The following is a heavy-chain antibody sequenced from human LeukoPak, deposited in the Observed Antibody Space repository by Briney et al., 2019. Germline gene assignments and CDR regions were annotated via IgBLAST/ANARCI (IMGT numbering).Heavy chain of an antibody. V-gene: IGHV3-15*01. J-gene: IGHJ6*03. CDR2: IKSKTDGGTT. CDR1: GFTFSNAW. Sequence: GGSLRLSCAASGFTFSNAWMSWVRQAPGKGLEWVGRIKSKTDGGTTDYAAPVKGRFTISRDDSKNTLYLQMNSLKTEDTAVYYCSYPLEYYYYMDVWGKGTTVTVSS. CDR3: SYPLEYYYYMDV.